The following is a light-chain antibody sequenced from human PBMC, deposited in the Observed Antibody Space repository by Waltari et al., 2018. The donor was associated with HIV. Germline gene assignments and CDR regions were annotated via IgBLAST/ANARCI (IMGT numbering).Light chain of an antibody. CDR1: SRQVGGYNY. CDR2: EVS. Sequence: QSALTQPASVSGSPGPSITISRTGTSRQVGGYNYGSWYQQHPGKAPKLMIYEVSNRPSGVSNRFSGSKSGNTASLTISGLQAEDEADYYCSSYTSSSTYVFGTGTKVTVL. V-gene: IGLV2-14*01. J-gene: IGLJ1*01. CDR3: SSYTSSSTYV.